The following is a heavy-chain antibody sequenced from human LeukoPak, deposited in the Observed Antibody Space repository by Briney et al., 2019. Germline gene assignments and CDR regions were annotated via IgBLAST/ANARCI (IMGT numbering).Heavy chain of an antibody. V-gene: IGHV1-69*10. D-gene: IGHD5-18*01. CDR1: GGTFNNYA. CDR3: ARASSDDTAMATPFAY. Sequence: SVKVSCKASGGTFNNYAINWLRQAPGQGLEWMGGITPIFGIANYVQKFQGRVTITADKSTSTAFMELSSLRSEDTAIYYCARASSDDTAMATPFAYWGQGTLVTVSS. J-gene: IGHJ4*02. CDR2: ITPIFGIA.